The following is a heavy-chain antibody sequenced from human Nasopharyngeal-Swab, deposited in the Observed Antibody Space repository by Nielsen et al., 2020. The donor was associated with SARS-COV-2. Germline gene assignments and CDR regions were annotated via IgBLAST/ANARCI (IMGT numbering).Heavy chain of an antibody. CDR3: ARRVVAGTGTPYYYYYYYMDV. CDR1: GGSISSSSYY. CDR2: IYYSGST. D-gene: IGHD6-19*01. J-gene: IGHJ6*03. Sequence: SETLSLTYTVSGGSISSSSYYWGWIRQPPGKGLEWIGSIYYSGSTYYNPSLKSRVTISVDTSKNQFSLKLSSATAADTAVYYCARRVVAGTGTPYYYYYYYMDVWGKGTTVTVSS. V-gene: IGHV4-39*01.